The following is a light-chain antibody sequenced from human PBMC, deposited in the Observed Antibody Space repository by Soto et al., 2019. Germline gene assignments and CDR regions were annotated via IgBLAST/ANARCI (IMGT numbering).Light chain of an antibody. CDR2: LAS. J-gene: IGKJ1*01. V-gene: IGKV3-20*01. CDR1: QSFSSRF. CDR3: QHYGSSLWT. Sequence: EIVLTQSPGTLSLSPGERATLSCRASQSFSSRFLAWYQQKPGQAPRLLIYLASNTATGIPDRFSGSGSGTDFTLTISRLEREDFAVYYCQHYGSSLWTFGQGTKV.